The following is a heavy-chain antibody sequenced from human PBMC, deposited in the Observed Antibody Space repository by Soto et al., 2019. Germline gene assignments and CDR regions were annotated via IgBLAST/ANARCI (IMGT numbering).Heavy chain of an antibody. V-gene: IGHV1-18*01. J-gene: IGHJ4*02. Sequence: QVQLVQSGPEVKKPGASVKVSCKPSGYTFTSYGIAWVRQAPGQGLEWMGWISTYKGNTNYAQKFQGRVTMTTDTSTSRGYMELRSLRSDDTAVYYCATRSPAFDYWGQGTLVTVSS. CDR3: ATRSPAFDY. CDR2: ISTYKGNT. CDR1: GYTFTSYG.